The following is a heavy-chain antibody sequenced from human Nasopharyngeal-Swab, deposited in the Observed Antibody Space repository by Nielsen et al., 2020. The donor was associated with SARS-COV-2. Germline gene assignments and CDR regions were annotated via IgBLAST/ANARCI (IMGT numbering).Heavy chain of an antibody. CDR3: LRGDRRDY. D-gene: IGHD3-22*01. CDR2: ISSDSGAK. J-gene: IGHJ4*02. V-gene: IGHV3-21*01. CDR1: GFSFSTYT. Sequence: ESLKIYRAAPGFSFSTYTMNWVRQAPGKGLEWLSSISSDSGAKYHADSVKGRFTISRDNAKNSLYLEMNSLRAEDTAVYYCLRGDRRDYWGPGTLVTVSS.